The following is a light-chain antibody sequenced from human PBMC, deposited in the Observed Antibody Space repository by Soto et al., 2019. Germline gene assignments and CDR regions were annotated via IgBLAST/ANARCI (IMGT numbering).Light chain of an antibody. J-gene: IGKJ4*01. Sequence: DIQMTQSPSSLSASVGDRVTFTCRASQNIGTYLHWYQQKPGEAPNLLIFAASTLQRGVSSRFSGGGSGSDFSLSISRVQPEDFATYFWQQSYSTPITFGGGTKLEI. CDR2: AAS. V-gene: IGKV1-39*01. CDR3: QQSYSTPIT. CDR1: QNIGTY.